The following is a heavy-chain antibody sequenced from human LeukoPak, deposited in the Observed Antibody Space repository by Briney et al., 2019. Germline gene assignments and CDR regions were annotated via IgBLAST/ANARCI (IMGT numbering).Heavy chain of an antibody. CDR1: GFTFSNAW. Sequence: PGGSLRLSCAASGFTFSNAWMSWVRQAPGKGLEWVGRIKSKTDGGTTDYSAPVKGRFTISSDDSKNTLYLQMKSLITEDTAVYYCTTGQLLWFGELFSYYYMDVWGKGTTVTISS. V-gene: IGHV3-15*01. CDR2: IKSKTDGGTT. D-gene: IGHD3-10*01. CDR3: TTGQLLWFGELFSYYYMDV. J-gene: IGHJ6*03.